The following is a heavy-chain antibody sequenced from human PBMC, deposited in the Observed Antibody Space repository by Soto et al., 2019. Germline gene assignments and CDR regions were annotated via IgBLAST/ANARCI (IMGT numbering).Heavy chain of an antibody. D-gene: IGHD5-12*01. CDR1: GYSFSTYW. Sequence: GESLKISCKVSGYSFSTYWLGWVRQVPGKGLEWMGIIYPGDSDTRYSPSFQGQVTISADKSINTAYLQWSSLKASDTAMYYCARQGRGYHFFDFWGQGTLVTVSS. V-gene: IGHV5-51*01. J-gene: IGHJ4*02. CDR2: IYPGDSDT. CDR3: ARQGRGYHFFDF.